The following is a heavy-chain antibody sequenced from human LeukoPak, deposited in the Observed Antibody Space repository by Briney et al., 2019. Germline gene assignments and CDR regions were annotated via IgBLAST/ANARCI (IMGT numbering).Heavy chain of an antibody. V-gene: IGHV3-43D*03. CDR3: AKGELDYDSSGYPRGFDY. CDR2: ISWDGGST. Sequence: GGSLRLSCAASGFTFDDYAMHWVRQAPGKGLEWVSLISWDGGSTYYADSVKGRFTISRDNSKNSLYLQMNSLRAEDTALYYCAKGELDYDSSGYPRGFDYWGQGTLVTVSS. CDR1: GFTFDDYA. J-gene: IGHJ4*02. D-gene: IGHD3-22*01.